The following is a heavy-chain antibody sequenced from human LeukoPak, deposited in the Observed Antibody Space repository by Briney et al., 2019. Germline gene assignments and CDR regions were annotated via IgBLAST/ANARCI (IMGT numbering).Heavy chain of an antibody. V-gene: IGHV3-23*01. CDR2: ISGSGGAT. CDR3: AKGFPGSYFPPDC. Sequence: PGGSLRLSCAASGFTFSSYAMSWVRQAPGRGLEWVSAISGSGGATYYADSVKGRFPISRDNSENTLYLQMNSLRAEDTAPYYCAKGFPGSYFPPDCWGQETLVTVSS. J-gene: IGHJ4*02. CDR1: GFTFSSYA. D-gene: IGHD1-26*01.